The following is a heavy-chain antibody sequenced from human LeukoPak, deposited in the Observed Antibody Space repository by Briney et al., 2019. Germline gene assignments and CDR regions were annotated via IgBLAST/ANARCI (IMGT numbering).Heavy chain of an antibody. CDR1: GLSVSRNY. V-gene: IGHV3-66*01. Sequence: GGSLRLSCAASGLSVSRNYMSWVRQAPGKGLEWVSIIYSGGSTYYADSVKGRFTISRDNSKNTLYLQMNSLRAEDTAVYYCAREFRGWYSGGGPFDYWGQGTLVTVSS. J-gene: IGHJ4*02. CDR2: IYSGGST. CDR3: AREFRGWYSGGGPFDY. D-gene: IGHD6-19*01.